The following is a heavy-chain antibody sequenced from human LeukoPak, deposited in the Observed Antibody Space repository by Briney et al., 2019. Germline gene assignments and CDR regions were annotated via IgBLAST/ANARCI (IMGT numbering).Heavy chain of an antibody. CDR3: AKVLAVAGTYYMDV. CDR2: ISGNGANT. V-gene: IGHV3-23*01. D-gene: IGHD6-19*01. CDR1: EFTFRTYA. Sequence: GGSLRLSCAASEFTFRTYAMSWVRQAPGKGLEWVSFISGNGANTNYADSVKGRFTISRDNSKNTLYLQMNSLRAEDTAVYYCAKVLAVAGTYYMDVWGKGTTVTVSS. J-gene: IGHJ6*03.